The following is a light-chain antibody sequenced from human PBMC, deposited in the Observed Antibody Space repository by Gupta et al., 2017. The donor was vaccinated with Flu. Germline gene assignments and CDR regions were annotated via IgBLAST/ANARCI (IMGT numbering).Light chain of an antibody. J-gene: IGLJ2*01. CDR2: DVD. V-gene: IGLV2-11*01. CDR3: YSYAGTYTFV. CDR1: SSDVGAWGF. Sequence: QSALTQPRSVSGSAGQSFTISCTGTSSDVGAWGFVSWYQQHPGRAPKAIIYDVDRRPSGVPDRFSGAKVGNTASLTISGLQADDEADYYCYSYAGTYTFVFGGGTRLTVL.